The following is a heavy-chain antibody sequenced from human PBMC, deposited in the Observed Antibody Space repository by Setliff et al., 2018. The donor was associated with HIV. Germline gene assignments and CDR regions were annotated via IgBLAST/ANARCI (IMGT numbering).Heavy chain of an antibody. CDR3: ARGGRSTVTQWAWFDP. Sequence: SETLSLTCAVYGGSFSGYHWSWIRQPPGKGLEWIGEIDYRGNTYYNPSLKSRAAISVDTSKNQISLKLTSVTAADTAVYYCARGGRSTVTQWAWFDPWGQGTLVTVSS. CDR2: IDYRGNT. CDR1: GGSFSGYH. V-gene: IGHV4-34*01. D-gene: IGHD4-17*01. J-gene: IGHJ5*02.